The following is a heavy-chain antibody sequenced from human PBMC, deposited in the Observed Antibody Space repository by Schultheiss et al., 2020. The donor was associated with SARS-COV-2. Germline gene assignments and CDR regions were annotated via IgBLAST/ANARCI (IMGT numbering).Heavy chain of an antibody. D-gene: IGHD5-24*01. CDR3: ARESRWLQLGTDY. V-gene: IGHV4-61*02. J-gene: IGHJ4*02. CDR2: IYTSGST. CDR1: GGSISSGGYY. Sequence: SETLSLTCTVSGGSISSGGYYWSWIRQPAGKGLEWIGRIYTSGSTNYNPSLKSRVTMSVDTSKNQFSLKLSSVTAADTAVYYCARESRWLQLGTDYWGQGTLVTVSS.